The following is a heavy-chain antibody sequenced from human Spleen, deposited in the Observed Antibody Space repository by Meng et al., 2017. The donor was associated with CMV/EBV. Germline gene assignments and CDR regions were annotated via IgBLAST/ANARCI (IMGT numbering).Heavy chain of an antibody. Sequence: LSLTCGASGFIFSDHSMHWVRQAPGKGLEWLAVISYDGSTSYYADSVKGRFTTSRDNSRNTLYLQLNSLRGEDTAVYYCARGDGGIAAAGTLYYWGQGTLVTVSS. V-gene: IGHV3-30*03. D-gene: IGHD6-13*01. CDR1: GFIFSDHS. J-gene: IGHJ4*02. CDR2: ISYDGSTS. CDR3: ARGDGGIAAAGTLYY.